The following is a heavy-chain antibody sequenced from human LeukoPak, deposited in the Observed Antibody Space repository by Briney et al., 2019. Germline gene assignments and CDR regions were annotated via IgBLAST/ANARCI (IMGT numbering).Heavy chain of an antibody. D-gene: IGHD3-3*01. CDR1: GFTVSSNY. V-gene: IGHV3-53*01. Sequence: GGSLRLSCAASGFTVSSNYMSWVRQAPGKGLEWVSVIYSGGSTYYADSVKGRFTISRDNSKNTLYLQMNSLRAEDTAVYYCTSCITIFGVVITIGDYWGQGTLVTVSS. J-gene: IGHJ4*02. CDR2: IYSGGST. CDR3: TSCITIFGVVITIGDY.